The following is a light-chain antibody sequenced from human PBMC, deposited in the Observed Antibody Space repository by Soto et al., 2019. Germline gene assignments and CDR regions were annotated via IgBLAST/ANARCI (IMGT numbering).Light chain of an antibody. V-gene: IGKV3-20*01. CDR3: QQYCSSPYT. Sequence: EIVLTQSPGTLSLSPGERATLSCRASQSVSANFVAWYQQKPGQPPRLFIFAASGRAAGIPDRFSGSGSGTDVTLTISRLEPEDFAVYYCQQYCSSPYTCAQGTKLEI. J-gene: IGKJ2*01. CDR2: AAS. CDR1: QSVSANF.